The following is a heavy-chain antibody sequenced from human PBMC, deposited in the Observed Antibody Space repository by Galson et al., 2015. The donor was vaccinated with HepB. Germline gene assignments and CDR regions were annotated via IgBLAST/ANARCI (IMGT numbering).Heavy chain of an antibody. V-gene: IGHV3-21*01. J-gene: IGHJ4*02. CDR2: ISSSSSYI. CDR1: GFTFSSYS. Sequence: SLRLSCAASGFTFSSYSMNWVRQAPGKGLEWVSSISSSSSYIYYADSVKGRFTISRDNAKNSLYLQMNSLRAEDTAVYYCAREAYCSSTSCRLIDYWGQGTLVTVSS. CDR3: AREAYCSSTSCRLIDY. D-gene: IGHD2-2*01.